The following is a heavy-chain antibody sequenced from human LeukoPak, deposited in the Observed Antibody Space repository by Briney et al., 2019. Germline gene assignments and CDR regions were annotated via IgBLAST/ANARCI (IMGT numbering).Heavy chain of an antibody. CDR2: ISSNGGST. J-gene: IGHJ4*02. V-gene: IGHV3-64D*06. Sequence: TGGSLRLSCSASGFTVSTSAIHWVRQAPGKGLEYVSAISSNGGSTYYAGSVKGRFTISRDNSKNTLSLQMSSLRPEDTAVYYCVKLPYSDTSAYYVDYWGQGTLVTVSS. CDR3: VKLPYSDTSAYYVDY. CDR1: GFTVSTSA. D-gene: IGHD3-22*01.